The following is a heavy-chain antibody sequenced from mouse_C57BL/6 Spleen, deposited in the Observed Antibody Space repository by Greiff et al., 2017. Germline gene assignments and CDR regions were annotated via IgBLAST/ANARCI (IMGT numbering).Heavy chain of an antibody. CDR2: IYPGDGDT. V-gene: IGHV1-80*01. D-gene: IGHD2-4*01. Sequence: VKLQESGAELVKPGASVKISCKASGYAFSSYWMNWVKQRPGKGLEWIGQIYPGDGDTNYNGKFKGKATLTADKSSSTAYMQLSSLTSEDSAVYFCARRGDYDGVMDYGGQGTSVTVSS. J-gene: IGHJ4*01. CDR1: GYAFSSYW. CDR3: ARRGDYDGVMDY.